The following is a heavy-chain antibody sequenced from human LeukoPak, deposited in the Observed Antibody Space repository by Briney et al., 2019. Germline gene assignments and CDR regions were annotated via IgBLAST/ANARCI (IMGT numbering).Heavy chain of an antibody. CDR1: GGTFSSYA. CDR3: AILTGYYYDSSGYYRDY. V-gene: IGHV1-69*13. D-gene: IGHD3-22*01. Sequence: SVKVSRKASGGTFSSYAISWVRQAPGQGLEWMGGIIPIFGTANYAQKFQGRVTITADESTSTAYMELSSLRSEDTAVYYCAILTGYYYDSSGYYRDYWGQGTLVTVSS. CDR2: IIPIFGTA. J-gene: IGHJ4*02.